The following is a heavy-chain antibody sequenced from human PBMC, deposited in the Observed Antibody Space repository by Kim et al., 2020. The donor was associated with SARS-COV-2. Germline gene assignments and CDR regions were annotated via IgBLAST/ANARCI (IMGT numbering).Heavy chain of an antibody. J-gene: IGHJ6*02. CDR3: ARYSSSWNYGMDV. V-gene: IGHV6-1*01. Sequence: YAVSVKSRITITPDTSKNQFSLQLNSVTPEDTAVYYCARYSSSWNYGMDVWGQGTTVTVSS. D-gene: IGHD6-13*01.